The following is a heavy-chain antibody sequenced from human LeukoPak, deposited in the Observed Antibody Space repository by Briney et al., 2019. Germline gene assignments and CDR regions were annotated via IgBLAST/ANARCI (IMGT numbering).Heavy chain of an antibody. CDR3: AKALPQWELPVV. D-gene: IGHD1-26*01. J-gene: IGHJ4*02. V-gene: IGHV3-9*01. CDR1: GFTFDDYA. Sequence: GRSLRLSCAASGFTFDDYAMHWVRQAPGKGLEWVSGISWNSGSISYADSVKGRFTISRDNAENSLYLQMNSLRAEDTALYYCAKALPQWELPVVWGQGTLDTVSS. CDR2: ISWNSGSI.